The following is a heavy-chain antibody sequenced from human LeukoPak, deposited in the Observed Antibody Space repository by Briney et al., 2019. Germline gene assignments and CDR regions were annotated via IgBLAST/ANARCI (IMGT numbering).Heavy chain of an antibody. CDR2: IYYSGST. CDR1: GGSISSSSYY. J-gene: IGHJ4*02. V-gene: IGHV4-39*02. D-gene: IGHD5-12*01. Sequence: PSETLSLTCTVSGGSISSSSYYWGWIRQPPGKGLEWIGSIYYSGSTYYNPSLKSRVTISVDTSKNQFSLKLSSVTAADTAVYYCARDRREYSGYVYYFDYWGQGTLVTVSS. CDR3: ARDRREYSGYVYYFDY.